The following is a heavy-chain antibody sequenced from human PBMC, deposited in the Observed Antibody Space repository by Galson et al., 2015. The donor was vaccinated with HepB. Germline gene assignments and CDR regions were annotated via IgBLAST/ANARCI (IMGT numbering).Heavy chain of an antibody. V-gene: IGHV3-23*01. CDR1: GFTFSSYA. CDR2: ISGSGGST. Sequence: SLRLSCAASGFTFSSYAMSWVRQAPGKGLEWVSAISGSGGSTYYADSVKGRFTISRDNSKNTLYLQMNSLRAEDTAVYYCAKDVGYCSSTSCYTGRFYYYMDVWGKGTTVTVSS. J-gene: IGHJ6*03. D-gene: IGHD2-2*02. CDR3: AKDVGYCSSTSCYTGRFYYYMDV.